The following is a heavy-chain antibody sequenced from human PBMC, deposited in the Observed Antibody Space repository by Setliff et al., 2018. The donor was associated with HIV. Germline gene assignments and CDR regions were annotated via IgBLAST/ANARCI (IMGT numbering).Heavy chain of an antibody. V-gene: IGHV4-31*03. J-gene: IGHJ6*03. CDR1: GGSISSDAYY. CDR3: AREIRAATIYYYYYMDV. CDR2: IYYSGST. D-gene: IGHD2-15*01. Sequence: SETLSLTCTVSGGSISSDAYYWSWIRQCPGKGLEWIGYIYYSGSTYYNPSLKSRVTISVDTSKNQFSLKLSSVTAADTAVYYCAREIRAATIYYYYYMDVWGKGTTVTVSS.